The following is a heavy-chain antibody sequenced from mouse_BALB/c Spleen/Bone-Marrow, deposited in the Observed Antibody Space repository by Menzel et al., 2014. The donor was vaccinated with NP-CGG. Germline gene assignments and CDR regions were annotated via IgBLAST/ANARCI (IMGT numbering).Heavy chain of an antibody. CDR3: ASYYYGSYGFAY. CDR2: IDPANGNT. CDR1: GFNIKDTY. J-gene: IGHJ3*01. V-gene: IGHV14-3*02. Sequence: EVQLQQSGAELVKPGASVELSCTASGFNIKDTYMHWVKQRPEQGLEWIGRIDPANGNTKYDPKFQGKATITADTSSNTAYLQLSSLTSEDTAVYYCASYYYGSYGFAYWGQGTLVTVSA. D-gene: IGHD1-1*01.